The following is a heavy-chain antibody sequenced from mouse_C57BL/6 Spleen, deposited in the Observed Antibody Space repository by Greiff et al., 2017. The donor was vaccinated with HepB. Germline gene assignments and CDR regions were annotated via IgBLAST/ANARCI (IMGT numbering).Heavy chain of an antibody. CDR2: IYPRSGNT. CDR3: AIGRDYAMDY. J-gene: IGHJ4*01. CDR1: GYTFTSYG. D-gene: IGHD2-14*01. V-gene: IGHV1-81*01. Sequence: QVQLQQSGAELARPGASVKLSCKASGYTFTSYGISWVKQRTGQGLEWIGEIYPRSGNTYYNEKFKGKATLTADKSSSTAYMELRSLTSEDSAVYFCAIGRDYAMDYWGQGTSVTVSS.